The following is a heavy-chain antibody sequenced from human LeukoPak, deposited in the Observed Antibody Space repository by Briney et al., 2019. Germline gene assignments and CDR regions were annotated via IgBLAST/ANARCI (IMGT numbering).Heavy chain of an antibody. V-gene: IGHV4-38-2*02. Sequence: SETLSLTCTVSGYSISSGYYWGWIRQPPGKGLEWIGSIYHSGRTFYNPSLKSRVTISVDTSKNQFSLKLTSVTAADTAVYYCARDSGTTGEVKFDPWGQGTLVTVSS. CDR3: ARDSGTTGEVKFDP. CDR2: IYHSGRT. CDR1: GYSISSGYY. J-gene: IGHJ5*02. D-gene: IGHD1-7*01.